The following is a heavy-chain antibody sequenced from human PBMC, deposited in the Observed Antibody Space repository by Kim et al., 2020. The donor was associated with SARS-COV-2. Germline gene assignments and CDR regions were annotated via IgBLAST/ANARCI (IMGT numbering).Heavy chain of an antibody. CDR1: GYSFTSYW. J-gene: IGHJ5*02. Sequence: GESLKISCKGSGYSFTSYWIGWVRQMPGKGLEWMGIIYPGDSDTRYSPSFQGQVTISADKSISTAYLQWSSLKDSDTAMYYCARRGWGQLVRGGWWFDPWGQGTLGTVSS. CDR2: IYPGDSDT. D-gene: IGHD6-6*01. V-gene: IGHV5-51*01. CDR3: ARRGWGQLVRGGWWFDP.